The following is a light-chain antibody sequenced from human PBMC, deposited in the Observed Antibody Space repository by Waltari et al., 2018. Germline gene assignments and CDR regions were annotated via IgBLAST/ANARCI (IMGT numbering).Light chain of an antibody. V-gene: IGKV4-1*01. Sequence: IVMNQFPDSLAVSLGDRALINCKSSQSVLISSSNKNYLAWYQQKPGQPPKLLIYWSSTRESGVPDRFSGSGSGRDFTLTISSLQAEDVAVYYCQQYYSGRTFGQGTKVEIK. CDR1: QSVLISSSNKNY. J-gene: IGKJ1*01. CDR3: QQYYSGRT. CDR2: WSS.